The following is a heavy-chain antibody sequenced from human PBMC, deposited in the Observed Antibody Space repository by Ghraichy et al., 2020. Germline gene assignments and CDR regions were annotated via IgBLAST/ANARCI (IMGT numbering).Heavy chain of an antibody. CDR2: ISGSGGST. Sequence: GGSLRLSCAASGFTFSSYPMSWVRQAPGKGLEWVSAISGSGGSTYYADSVKGRFTISRDNSKNTLYLQMSSLRAEDTAVYYCAKWDYYGLGRPFDSWGQGTLVTVSS. D-gene: IGHD3-10*01. J-gene: IGHJ4*02. CDR1: GFTFSSYP. CDR3: AKWDYYGLGRPFDS. V-gene: IGHV3-23*01.